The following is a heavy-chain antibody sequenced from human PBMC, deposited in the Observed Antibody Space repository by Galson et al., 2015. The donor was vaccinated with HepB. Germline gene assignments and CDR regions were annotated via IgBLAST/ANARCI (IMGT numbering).Heavy chain of an antibody. J-gene: IGHJ5*02. CDR3: AKDSYDFWSGYNFDP. V-gene: IGHV3-30*18. Sequence: SLRLSCAASGFTFSSYGMHWVRQAPGKGLEWVAVISYDGSNKYYADSVKGRFTISRDNSKNTLYLQMNSLRAEDTAVYYCAKDSYDFWSGYNFDPWGQGTLVTVSS. D-gene: IGHD3-3*01. CDR2: ISYDGSNK. CDR1: GFTFSSYG.